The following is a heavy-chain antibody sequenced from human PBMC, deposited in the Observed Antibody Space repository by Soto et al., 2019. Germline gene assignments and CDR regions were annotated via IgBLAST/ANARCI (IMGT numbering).Heavy chain of an antibody. CDR3: VRSRSYDM. D-gene: IGHD4-17*01. J-gene: IGHJ3*02. CDR1: GFTVNTHY. CDR2: IYSDSTGGST. Sequence: GGSLRLSCAVSGFTVNTHYMTWVRQAPGKGLEWVSLIYSDSTGGSTYYADSVKGRFTISRDKSKNALYLQMSSLRPEDTATYSCVRSRSYDMWGQGTMVTVSS. V-gene: IGHV3-53*01.